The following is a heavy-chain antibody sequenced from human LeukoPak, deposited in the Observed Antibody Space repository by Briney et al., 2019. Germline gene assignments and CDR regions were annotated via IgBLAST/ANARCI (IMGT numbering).Heavy chain of an antibody. J-gene: IGHJ4*02. CDR3: VRDFRSADY. V-gene: IGHV3-74*01. Sequence: GGSLRLSCTASGFIFSFYCMHWVRQAPGKGPMWVSRICPDGTGISYADSVKARFTTSRDNAKNTVYLQMNSLREEDTAVYYCVRDFRSADYWGQGTLVTVSS. CDR1: GFIFSFYC. CDR2: ICPDGTGI.